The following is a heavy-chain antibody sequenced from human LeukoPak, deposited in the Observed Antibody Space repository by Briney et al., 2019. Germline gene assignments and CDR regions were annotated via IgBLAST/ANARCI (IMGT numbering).Heavy chain of an antibody. CDR3: ARERFGELLIDY. CDR1: GGSISSGDYY. J-gene: IGHJ4*02. V-gene: IGHV4-30-4*01. CDR2: IYYSGST. Sequence: PSQTLSLTCTVSGGSISSGDYYWSWIRQPPGKGLEWIGYIYYSGSTYYNPSLKSRVTISVDTSKNQFSLKLSSLTAADTAVYDCARERFGELLIDYWGQGTLVTVSS. D-gene: IGHD3-10*01.